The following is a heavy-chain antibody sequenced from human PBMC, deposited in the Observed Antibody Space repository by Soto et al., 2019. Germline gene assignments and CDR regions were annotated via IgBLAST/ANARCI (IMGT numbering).Heavy chain of an antibody. Sequence: ASVKVSCKASGYTFTGYYMNWVRQAPGQGLEWMGWINPNSAGTNYAQKFQGWVTMTRDTSISTAYMELSRLRSDDTAVYYCARSQMSNYQIKSDYYYYGMDVWGQGTTVTVSS. CDR2: INPNSAGT. D-gene: IGHD4-4*01. CDR3: ARSQMSNYQIKSDYYYYGMDV. V-gene: IGHV1-2*04. CDR1: GYTFTGYY. J-gene: IGHJ6*02.